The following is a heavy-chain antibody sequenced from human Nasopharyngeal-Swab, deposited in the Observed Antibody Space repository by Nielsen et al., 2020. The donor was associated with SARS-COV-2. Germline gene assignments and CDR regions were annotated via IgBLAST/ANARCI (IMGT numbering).Heavy chain of an antibody. V-gene: IGHV3-21*01. CDR2: ISRSGTYI. J-gene: IGHJ4*02. Sequence: WIRPAPGKGLEWVSSISRSGTYINYADAVKSRFTISRDNAKNSLYLQLNILIAGDTAVYYCARDRCWSPYDPLTPIDYWGQGTLVTVSS. D-gene: IGHD5-12*01. CDR3: ARDRCWSPYDPLTPIDY.